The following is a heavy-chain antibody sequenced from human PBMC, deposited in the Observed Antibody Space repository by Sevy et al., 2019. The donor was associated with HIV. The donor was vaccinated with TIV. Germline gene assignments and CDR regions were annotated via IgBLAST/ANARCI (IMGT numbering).Heavy chain of an antibody. J-gene: IGHJ3*02. D-gene: IGHD6-19*01. V-gene: IGHV3-11*06. CDR3: ARRRMAVARGYAFDI. Sequence: GGSLRLSCAASGFAFSDYYMSWIRQAPGKGLECVSYISSSSSYTNYADSVKGRFTISRDNAKNSLYLQMNSLRAEDTVVYSCARRRMAVARGYAFDIWGQGTMVTVSS. CDR2: ISSSSSYT. CDR1: GFAFSDYY.